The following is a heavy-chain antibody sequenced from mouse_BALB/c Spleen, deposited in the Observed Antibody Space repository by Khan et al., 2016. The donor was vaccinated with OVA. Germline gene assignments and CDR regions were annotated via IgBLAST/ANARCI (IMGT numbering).Heavy chain of an antibody. D-gene: IGHD6-1*01. Sequence: QIQLVQSGPELKKPGETVKISCKASGYTFRNNGMYWVKQTPGKGLKWMGWINTYTGDTTYADDFKGRFAFSLENSADTAYLQINNLKTEDTAIYYCARVEYNGTMDYWGQGTSVTVSS. CDR2: INTYTGDT. J-gene: IGHJ4*01. CDR1: GYTFRNNG. V-gene: IGHV9-3-1*01. CDR3: ARVEYNGTMDY.